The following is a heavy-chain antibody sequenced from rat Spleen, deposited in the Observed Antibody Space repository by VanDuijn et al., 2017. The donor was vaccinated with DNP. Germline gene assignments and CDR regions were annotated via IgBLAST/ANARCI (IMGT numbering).Heavy chain of an antibody. CDR1: GFTFSNYG. CDR2: ISPSGCST. D-gene: IGHD1-2*01. CDR3: ATGSSFDY. V-gene: IGHV5-19*01. Sequence: EVQLVESGGGLVQPGRSLKLSCAASGFTFSNYGMHWIRQAPTKRLEWVASISPSGCSTYYRDSVNGRFTISRDNAKSTLYLQMDSLRSEDTATYYCATGSSFDYWGQGVMVTVSS. J-gene: IGHJ2*01.